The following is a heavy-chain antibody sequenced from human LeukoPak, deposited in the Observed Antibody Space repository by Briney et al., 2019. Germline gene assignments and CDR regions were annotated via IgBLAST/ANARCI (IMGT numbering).Heavy chain of an antibody. CDR1: GFIFRTYE. J-gene: IGHJ5*02. Sequence: GGSLRLSCVASGFIFRTYEMNWVRQAPGKGLEWVSYISGNGSKIHYADSVKGRFTISRDNAKNSLYLQMNSLRAEDTAVYYCARSSSWYVDWFDPWGQGTLVTVSS. CDR3: ARSSSWYVDWFDP. CDR2: ISGNGSKI. V-gene: IGHV3-48*03. D-gene: IGHD6-13*01.